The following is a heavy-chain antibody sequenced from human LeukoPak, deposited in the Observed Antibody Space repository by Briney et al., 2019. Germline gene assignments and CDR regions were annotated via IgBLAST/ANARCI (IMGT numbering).Heavy chain of an antibody. CDR2: FSSSGSAI. CDR3: ARDLLYAFDI. V-gene: IGHV3-48*02. Sequence: GGSLRLSCTASGFTFSYYSMNGVRQAPGKGLEGVSYFSSSGSAIFYADSVKGRFTISRDNAKNSLYLQMNSLRDEDTAVYYCARDLLYAFDIWGQGTMVTVSS. D-gene: IGHD3-16*01. J-gene: IGHJ3*02. CDR1: GFTFSYYS.